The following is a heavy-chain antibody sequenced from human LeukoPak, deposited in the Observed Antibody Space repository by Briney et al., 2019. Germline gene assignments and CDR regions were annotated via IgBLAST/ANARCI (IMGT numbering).Heavy chain of an antibody. CDR1: GGSLSCCR. D-gene: IGHD3-10*01. CDR3: PRGITMVRGADL. J-gene: IGHJ4*02. CDR2: ISHSGST. Sequence: SETLSLTCAVYGGSLSCCRWSWSRQPPGKGLEWIGEISHSGSTNYNPSLKSRVTISVDTSKNQFSLKLSSVTAAVTAVYYCPRGITMVRGADLWGQGTLVTVSS. V-gene: IGHV4-34*01.